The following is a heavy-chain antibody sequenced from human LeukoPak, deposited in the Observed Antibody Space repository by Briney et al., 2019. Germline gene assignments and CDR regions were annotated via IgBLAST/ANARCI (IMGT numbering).Heavy chain of an antibody. V-gene: IGHV4-34*01. J-gene: IGHJ4*02. CDR1: GGSFSGYY. Sequence: SETLSLTCAVYGGSFSGYYWSWIRQPPGKGLEWIGEINHSGSTYYNPSLKSRVTILVDTSKNQFSLKLSSVTAADTAVYYCARLESGYYGSGSPDYWGQGTLVTVSS. CDR2: INHSGST. CDR3: ARLESGYYGSGSPDY. D-gene: IGHD3-10*01.